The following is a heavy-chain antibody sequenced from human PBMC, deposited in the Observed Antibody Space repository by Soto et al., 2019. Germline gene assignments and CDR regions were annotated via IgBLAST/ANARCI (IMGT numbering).Heavy chain of an antibody. CDR2: INRDGSST. CDR1: GFSFSSYW. J-gene: IGHJ4*02. Sequence: GGSLRLSCAASGFSFSSYWMHWVRQAPGKGLVWVSRINRDGSSTTYADSVKGRFTISRDNANNTLYLQMNSLRVEDTAVYYCARDYDFWSSYPSVYFDYWGLGELVTVSS. CDR3: ARDYDFWSSYPSVYFDY. V-gene: IGHV3-74*01. D-gene: IGHD3-3*01.